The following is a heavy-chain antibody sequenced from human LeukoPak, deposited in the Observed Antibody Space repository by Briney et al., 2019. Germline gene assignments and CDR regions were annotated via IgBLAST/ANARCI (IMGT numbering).Heavy chain of an antibody. J-gene: IGHJ4*02. CDR3: AINSLGDSRGYDY. Sequence: PSETLSLTCTVSGDSISRYYWSWIRQPPGKGLEGIGYFYYIGSTYYNPSLKSRVTISADTSKNQFSLKLSSVTAADTAVYYCAINSLGDSRGYDYWGQGTLVTVSS. CDR1: GDSISRYY. D-gene: IGHD3-22*01. V-gene: IGHV4-59*08. CDR2: FYYIGST.